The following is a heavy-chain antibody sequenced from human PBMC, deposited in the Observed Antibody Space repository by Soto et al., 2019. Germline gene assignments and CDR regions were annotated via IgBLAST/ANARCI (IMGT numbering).Heavy chain of an antibody. CDR1: GFSFNTYS. CDR2: ISWSNSTT. D-gene: IGHD5-12*01. Sequence: EVQLVESGGGLVQPGGSLRLSCAASGFSFNTYSMNWVRQAPGKGLEWVSYISWSNSTTYYADSVKGRFTISRDNAKNSLYLKMNSLKEEDTAVYYCARERAKITEIDYGGRGTLVTVSS. J-gene: IGHJ4*02. CDR3: ARERAKITEIDY. V-gene: IGHV3-48*02.